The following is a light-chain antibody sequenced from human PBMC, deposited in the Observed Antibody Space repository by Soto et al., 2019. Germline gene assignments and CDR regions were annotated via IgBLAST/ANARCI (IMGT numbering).Light chain of an antibody. Sequence: DIQMTQSPSTLSASVGDRVTITCRASQSISSWLAWYRQKPGEAPKLLIYEGSTLERGVPSMFICSGSGTEFTLTISSLQPDDFATFYCQQYNTFSRTFGQVTKVEVK. V-gene: IGKV1-5*03. CDR3: QQYNTFSRT. CDR2: EGS. CDR1: QSISSW. J-gene: IGKJ1*01.